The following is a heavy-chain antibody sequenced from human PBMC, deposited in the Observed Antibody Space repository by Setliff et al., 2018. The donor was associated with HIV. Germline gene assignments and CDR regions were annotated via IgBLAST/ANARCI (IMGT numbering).Heavy chain of an antibody. D-gene: IGHD2-8*01. CDR3: AGGRGVFDL. V-gene: IGHV3-7*01. J-gene: IGHJ2*01. CDR2: IKQDESEK. CDR1: GFNFNTYW. Sequence: GESLKISCSPSGFNFNTYWMTWVRQSPGKGLEWVANIKQDESEKYYVDSVEGRFTISRDNAKYLVYPQMANLRVEDTAVYFCAGGRGVFDLWGRGTLVTVSS.